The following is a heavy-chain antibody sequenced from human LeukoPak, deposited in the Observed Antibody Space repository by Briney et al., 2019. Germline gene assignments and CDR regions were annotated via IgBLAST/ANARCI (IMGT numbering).Heavy chain of an antibody. V-gene: IGHV1-46*01. CDR3: ARDFSLVGATSYYFEY. J-gene: IGHJ4*02. CDR2: INPSAGDT. D-gene: IGHD1-26*01. CDR1: GYTFTRYY. Sequence: ASVKVSCKASGYTFTRYYIHWVRQAPGQGLEWMGIINPSAGDTSYAQKFQGRVTMTRDTSTSIVYMELSSLRSEDTAVYFCARDFSLVGATSYYFEYWGQGTLVTVSS.